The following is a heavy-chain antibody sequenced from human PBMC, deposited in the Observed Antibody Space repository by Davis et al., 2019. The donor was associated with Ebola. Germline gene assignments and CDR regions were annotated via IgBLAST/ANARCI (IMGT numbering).Heavy chain of an antibody. Sequence: GGSLRLPCAASGFTFSSYSMNWVRQAPGKGLEWVSYISSSSSTIYYADSVKGRFTISRDNAKNSLYLQINSLRDEDTAVYYCARDPAGDFWSGYHYRMDVWGQGTTVTVSS. CDR3: ARDPAGDFWSGYHYRMDV. D-gene: IGHD3-3*01. CDR1: GFTFSSYS. V-gene: IGHV3-48*02. J-gene: IGHJ6*02. CDR2: ISSSSSTI.